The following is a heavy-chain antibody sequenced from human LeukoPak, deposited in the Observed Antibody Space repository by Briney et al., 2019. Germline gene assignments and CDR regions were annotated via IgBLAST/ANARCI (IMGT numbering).Heavy chain of an antibody. CDR1: GGSISGYY. J-gene: IGHJ4*02. V-gene: IGHV4-59*01. CDR3: ARDRLNFFDY. CDR2: IYYSGNT. Sequence: SETLSLTCTVSGGSISGYYWSWIRQPPGKGPEWIGYIYYSGNTKYNPSLKSRVTMSVDTSRNQFSLKLSSVTAADTAVYYCARDRLNFFDYWGQGTLVTVSS.